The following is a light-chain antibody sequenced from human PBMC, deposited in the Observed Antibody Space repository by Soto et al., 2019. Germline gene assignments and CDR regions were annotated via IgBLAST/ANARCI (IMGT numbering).Light chain of an antibody. Sequence: QSVLTQPPSASGTPGQRVTISCSGSSSNIGSNPVNWHQQLPGKAPKLLIYYDDLLPSGVSDRFSGSKSGTSASLAISGLQSEDEADYYCAAWDDSLNGDVFGTGTKLTVL. CDR3: AAWDDSLNGDV. CDR1: SSNIGSNP. J-gene: IGLJ1*01. CDR2: YDD. V-gene: IGLV1-36*01.